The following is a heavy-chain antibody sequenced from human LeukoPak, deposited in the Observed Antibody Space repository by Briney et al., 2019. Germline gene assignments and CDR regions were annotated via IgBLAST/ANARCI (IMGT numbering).Heavy chain of an antibody. D-gene: IGHD3-9*01. J-gene: IGHJ6*03. CDR2: INPNSGGT. CDR1: GYTFTGYY. Sequence: GASVKVSCKASGYTFTGYYMHGVRQAPGQGLEWMGWINPNSGGTNYAQKFQGRVTMTRDTSISTAYMELSRLRSDDTAVYYCARGDFDWPDYYYYYMDVWGKGTTVTVSS. V-gene: IGHV1-2*02. CDR3: ARGDFDWPDYYYYYMDV.